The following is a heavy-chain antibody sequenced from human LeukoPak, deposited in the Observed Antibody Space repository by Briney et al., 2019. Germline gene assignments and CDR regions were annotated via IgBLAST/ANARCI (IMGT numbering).Heavy chain of an antibody. CDR3: ARTRALVVPAAIPYYYYGMDV. Sequence: KASETLSLTCAVHGGSFSGYYWSWIRQPPGKGLEWIGEINHSGSTNYNPSLKSRVTISVDTSKNQFSLKLSSVTAADTAVYYCARTRALVVPAAIPYYYYGMDVWGQGTTVTVSS. CDR1: GGSFSGYY. J-gene: IGHJ6*02. D-gene: IGHD2-2*02. CDR2: INHSGST. V-gene: IGHV4-34*01.